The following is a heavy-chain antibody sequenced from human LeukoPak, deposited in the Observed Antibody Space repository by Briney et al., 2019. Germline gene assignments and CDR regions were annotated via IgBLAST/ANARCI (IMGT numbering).Heavy chain of an antibody. CDR3: ARSIFTIFGVVPGAIDY. CDR1: GYTFTSYY. CDR2: INPSGGST. D-gene: IGHD3-3*01. V-gene: IGHV1-46*01. Sequence: ASVKVSCKASGYTFTSYYMHWVRQAPGQGLEWMGIINPSGGSTSYAQKFQGRVTMTRDTSTSTVYMELSSLRSEDTAVYYCARSIFTIFGVVPGAIDYWGQGTLVTVSS. J-gene: IGHJ4*02.